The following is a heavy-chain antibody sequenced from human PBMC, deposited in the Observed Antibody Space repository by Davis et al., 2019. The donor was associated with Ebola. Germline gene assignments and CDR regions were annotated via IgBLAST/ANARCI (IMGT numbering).Heavy chain of an antibody. J-gene: IGHJ6*02. V-gene: IGHV4-59*08. D-gene: IGHD3-3*01. CDR1: GCSISSYY. CDR3: ARPRSVTIFGVVIADYYYYGMDV. CDR2: IYYSGST. Sequence: MPSETLSLTCTVSGCSISSYYWSWIRQPPGKGLEWIGYIYYSGSTNYNPSLKSRVTISVDTSKNQFSLKLSSVTAADTAVYYCARPRSVTIFGVVIADYYYYGMDVWGQGTTVTVSS.